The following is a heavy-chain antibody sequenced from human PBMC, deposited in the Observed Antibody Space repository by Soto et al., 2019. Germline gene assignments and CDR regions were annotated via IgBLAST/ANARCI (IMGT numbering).Heavy chain of an antibody. CDR1: GYTFTSYY. J-gene: IGHJ5*02. D-gene: IGHD1-26*01. V-gene: IGHV1-46*01. CDR3: ARGHSGSFHFDH. Sequence: ASVKVSSKASGYTFTSYYMHWVRQAPGQGLEWMGIINPSGGSTSYAQKFQGRVTMTRDTPTSTVYMELSSLRSEDTAAYYCARGHSGSFHFDHWGQGTLVTVSS. CDR2: INPSGGST.